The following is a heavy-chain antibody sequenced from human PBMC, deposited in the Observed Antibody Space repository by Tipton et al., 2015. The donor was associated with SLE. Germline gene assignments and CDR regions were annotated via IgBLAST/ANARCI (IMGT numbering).Heavy chain of an antibody. Sequence: QLVQSGAEVKKPGSSVKVSCKASGGTFSSYTFSWMRQAPGQGLEWMGGIIPMDGTSNYAQNFQGRVTITADESTNTAFMELSSLRSDDTAVYYCANSYGTPSGSDGYYYYMDVWGKGTTVTVSS. CDR3: ANSYGTPSGSDGYYYYMDV. CDR1: GGTFSSYT. J-gene: IGHJ6*03. D-gene: IGHD1-26*01. V-gene: IGHV1-69*01. CDR2: IIPMDGTS.